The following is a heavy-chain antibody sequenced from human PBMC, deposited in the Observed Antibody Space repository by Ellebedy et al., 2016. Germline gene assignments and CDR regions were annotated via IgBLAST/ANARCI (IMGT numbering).Heavy chain of an antibody. Sequence: ASVKVSCXASGYTFTNHDIDWVRQAAGQGLEWMGWVTPSTGNTGCAQKFQGRVIMTRDTSTDTAYMELSSLRSDDTAVYYCATQQGMPPAAWGQGTLVTVSS. V-gene: IGHV1-8*01. CDR1: GYTFTNHD. CDR3: ATQQGMPPAA. CDR2: VTPSTGNT. J-gene: IGHJ5*02. D-gene: IGHD7-27*01.